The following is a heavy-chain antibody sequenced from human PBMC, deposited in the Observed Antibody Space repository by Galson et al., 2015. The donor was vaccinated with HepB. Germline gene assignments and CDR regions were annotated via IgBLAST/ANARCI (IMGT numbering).Heavy chain of an antibody. Sequence: SLRLSCAASGFTFSSYSMNWVRQAPGKGLEWVSYISSSSSTIYYADSVKGRFTISRDNAKNSLYLQMNSLRAEDTAVYYCARLRDYDAFDIWGQGTMVTVSS. CDR1: GFTFSSYS. CDR2: ISSSSSTI. CDR3: ARLRDYDAFDI. D-gene: IGHD4-17*01. J-gene: IGHJ3*02. V-gene: IGHV3-48*01.